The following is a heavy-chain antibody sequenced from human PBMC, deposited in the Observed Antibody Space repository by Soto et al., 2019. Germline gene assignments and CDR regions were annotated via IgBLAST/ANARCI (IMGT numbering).Heavy chain of an antibody. CDR1: GFTFSDHH. D-gene: IGHD3-16*01. CDR2: SMKKVNSDTT. CDR3: VRDSMRGGGLDS. J-gene: IGHJ4*02. Sequence: EVQLVESGGGLVQPGGSLRLSCAASGFTFSDHHMDWVRQAPGKGLEWVGRSMKKVNSDTTEHAASVKGRFTIARXXSNNLLYLQRNSRKTEDTAVYYCVRDSMRGGGLDSWGQGILVTVSS. V-gene: IGHV3-72*01.